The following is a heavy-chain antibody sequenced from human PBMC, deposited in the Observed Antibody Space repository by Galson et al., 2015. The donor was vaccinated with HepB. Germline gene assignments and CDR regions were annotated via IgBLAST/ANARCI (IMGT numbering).Heavy chain of an antibody. V-gene: IGHV3-23*01. Sequence: SLRLSCAASGYNFSNYAMTWVRQAPGKGLEWLSVIGTTSDTYYADSMKGRFTVSRENTKNTVYLQMNSMRAEDTAVYYCAKGGRPHIIDYWGQGTLVTVSS. CDR2: IGTTSDT. D-gene: IGHD3/OR15-3a*01. CDR3: AKGGRPHIIDY. J-gene: IGHJ4*02. CDR1: GYNFSNYA.